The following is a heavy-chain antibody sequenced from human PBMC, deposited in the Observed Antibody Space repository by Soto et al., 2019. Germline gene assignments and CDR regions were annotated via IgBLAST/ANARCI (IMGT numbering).Heavy chain of an antibody. CDR1: GGTFSSYA. Sequence: SVKVSCKASGGTFSSYAISWVRQAPGQGLEWMGGIIPIFGTANYAQEFQGRVTITADESTSTAYMELSSLRSEDTAVYYCARASSGWGGFDYWGQGTLVTVSS. J-gene: IGHJ4*02. CDR2: IIPIFGTA. D-gene: IGHD6-19*01. V-gene: IGHV1-69*13. CDR3: ARASSGWGGFDY.